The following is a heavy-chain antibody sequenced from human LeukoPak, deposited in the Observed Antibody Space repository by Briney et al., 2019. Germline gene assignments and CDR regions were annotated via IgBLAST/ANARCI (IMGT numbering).Heavy chain of an antibody. V-gene: IGHV3-23*01. Sequence: PGGSLRLSCAASGFTFSSYAMSWVRQAPGKGLEWVSAISGSGGSTYYADSVKGRFTISRDNSKNTLYLQMNSLRAEDTAVYYCAKPPVYSSGWYRVSFDIWGQGTMVTVSS. CDR3: AKPPVYSSGWYRVSFDI. CDR2: ISGSGGST. CDR1: GFTFSSYA. J-gene: IGHJ3*02. D-gene: IGHD6-19*01.